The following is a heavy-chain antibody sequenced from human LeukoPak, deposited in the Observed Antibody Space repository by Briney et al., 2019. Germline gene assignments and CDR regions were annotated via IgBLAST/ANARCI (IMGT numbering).Heavy chain of an antibody. D-gene: IGHD6-19*01. CDR2: IYPGDSDT. CDR1: GYRFTSYW. V-gene: IGHV5-51*01. Sequence: GESLQISCQGSGYRFTSYWIGWVRQMPGKGLELMRIIYPGDSDTRYSTSFQGQVTISADKSISPAYLQWSSLKGSDTAMYYCARLRYSSGFDPWGQGTLVTGSS. J-gene: IGHJ5*02. CDR3: ARLRYSSGFDP.